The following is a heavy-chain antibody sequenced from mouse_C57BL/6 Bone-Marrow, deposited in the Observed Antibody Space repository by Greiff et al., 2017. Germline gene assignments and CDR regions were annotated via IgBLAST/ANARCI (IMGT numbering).Heavy chain of an antibody. Sequence: QVQLQQPGAELVMPGASVKLSCKASGYTFTSYWLHWVKQRPGQGLEWIGEIDPSDSYTNYNQKFKGKSTLTVDKSSSTAYMQLSSLTSEDAAFEYCAREGIDYWGQGTTLTVAS. J-gene: IGHJ2*01. CDR1: GYTFTSYW. CDR2: IDPSDSYT. V-gene: IGHV1-69*01. CDR3: AREGIDY.